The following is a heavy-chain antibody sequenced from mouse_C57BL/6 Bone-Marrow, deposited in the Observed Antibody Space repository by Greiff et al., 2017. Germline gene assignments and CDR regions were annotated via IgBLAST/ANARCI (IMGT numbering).Heavy chain of an antibody. D-gene: IGHD2-1*01. CDR3: ARDNYCNGFAY. J-gene: IGHJ3*01. CDR2: SRNKANDYTT. Sequence: EVMLVESGGGLVQSGRSLRLSCATSGFTFSDFYMEWVRQAPGKGLEWIAASRNKANDYTTEYSASVKGRFIVSRDTSQSILYLQMNALRAEDTAIYYCARDNYCNGFAYWGQGTLVTVSA. CDR1: GFTFSDFY. V-gene: IGHV7-1*01.